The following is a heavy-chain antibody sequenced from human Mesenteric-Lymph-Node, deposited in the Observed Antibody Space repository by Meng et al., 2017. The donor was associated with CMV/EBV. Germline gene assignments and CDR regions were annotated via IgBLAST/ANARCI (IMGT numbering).Heavy chain of an antibody. Sequence: VQLVQSGAEVKKPGASVKVSCKASGYTFSSYAMHWVRQAPGQRLEWMGWINIVEDKTKTSQNFQGRVTLTRDTSANTAYMELSSLRSDDTAVYYCARTNNWGFDYWGQGTLVTVSS. CDR2: INIVEDKT. D-gene: IGHD3-16*01. V-gene: IGHV1-3*04. J-gene: IGHJ4*02. CDR3: ARTNNWGFDY. CDR1: GYTFSSYA.